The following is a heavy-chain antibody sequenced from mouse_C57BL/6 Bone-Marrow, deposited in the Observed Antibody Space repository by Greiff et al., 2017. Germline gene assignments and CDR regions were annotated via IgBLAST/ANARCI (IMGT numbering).Heavy chain of an antibody. J-gene: IGHJ4*01. Sequence: VKLVESGAELVKPGASVKISCKASGYAFSSYWMNWVKQRPGKGLEWIGQIYPGDGDTNYNGKFKGKATLTADISSSTAYMQLSSLTSEDSAVYFCARRAQATAMDYWGQGTSVTVSS. CDR1: GYAFSSYW. CDR2: IYPGDGDT. CDR3: ARRAQATAMDY. V-gene: IGHV1-80*01. D-gene: IGHD3-2*02.